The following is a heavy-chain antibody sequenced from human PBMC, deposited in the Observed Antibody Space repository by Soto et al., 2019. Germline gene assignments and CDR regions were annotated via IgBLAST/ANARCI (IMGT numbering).Heavy chain of an antibody. D-gene: IGHD6-13*01. J-gene: IGHJ4*02. CDR3: ASGASRWYPYFFDS. V-gene: IGHV1-69*01. CDR1: EGTFNSYA. Sequence: QAQVVQSGAEVRKPGSSVKISCKASEGTFNSYAIAWVRQAPGQGLEWMGGIIPYYNTLNYAQKFQDRVTITADDSTNTVYMELSSLRSDDTGVYFCASGASRWYPYFFDSWAQGTLVTVSS. CDR2: IIPYYNTL.